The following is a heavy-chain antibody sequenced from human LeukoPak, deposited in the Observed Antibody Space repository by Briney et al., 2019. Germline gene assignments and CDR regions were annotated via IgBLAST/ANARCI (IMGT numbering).Heavy chain of an antibody. CDR2: ISSSGGST. D-gene: IGHD2/OR15-2a*01. Sequence: PGGSLRLSCAASGFSFSSYAMSWVRQAPGKGLAWVSTISSSGGSTYYANSVKGRFTISRDNSKNIYLQMNSLRVHDTAVYYCVKALCRTLAYSLVHWGQKTLVPVS. J-gene: IGHJ4*02. CDR3: VKALCRTLAYSLVH. V-gene: IGHV3-23*01. CDR1: GFSFSSYA.